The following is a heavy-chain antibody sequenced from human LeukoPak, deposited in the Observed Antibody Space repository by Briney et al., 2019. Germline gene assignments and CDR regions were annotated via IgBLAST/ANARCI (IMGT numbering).Heavy chain of an antibody. CDR3: ARGQVVRGFGRRNWFDP. CDR1: GGSFSGYY. J-gene: IGHJ5*02. Sequence: SETLSLTCAVYGGSFSGYYWSWIRQPPGKGLEWIGEINHSGSTNYNPSLKSRVTISVDTSKNQFSLKLSSVTAADTAVYYCARGQVVRGFGRRNWFDPWGQGTLVTVSS. V-gene: IGHV4-34*01. CDR2: INHSGST. D-gene: IGHD3-10*01.